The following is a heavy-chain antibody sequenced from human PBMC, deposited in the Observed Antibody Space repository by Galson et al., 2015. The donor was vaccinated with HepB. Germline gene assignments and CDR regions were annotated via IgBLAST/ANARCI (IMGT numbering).Heavy chain of an antibody. CDR3: ARQVGYSSSSSY. J-gene: IGHJ4*02. D-gene: IGHD6-6*01. V-gene: IGHV5-10-1*01. CDR2: IDPSDSYT. CDR1: GYSFTSHW. Sequence: QSGAEVKKPGESLRISCKGSGYSFTSHWISWVRQMPGKGLEWMGRIDPSDSYTNYSPSFQGHVTISADKSISTAYLQWSSLKASDTAMYYCARQVGYSSSSSYWGQGTLVTVSS.